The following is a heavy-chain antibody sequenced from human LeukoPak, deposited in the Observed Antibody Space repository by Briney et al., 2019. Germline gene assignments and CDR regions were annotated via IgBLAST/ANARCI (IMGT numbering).Heavy chain of an antibody. Sequence: GGPLSLSCATSGFPFTSYWMTWVRQAPGKGLEWVANIKQDGSEKYYVDSVKGRFTISRDNAKSSLYLQMNSLRAEDTAVYYCVRRPVGVTHYFDYWGQGTLVTVSS. D-gene: IGHD1-26*01. V-gene: IGHV3-7*01. CDR3: VRRPVGVTHYFDY. J-gene: IGHJ4*02. CDR2: IKQDGSEK. CDR1: GFPFTSYW.